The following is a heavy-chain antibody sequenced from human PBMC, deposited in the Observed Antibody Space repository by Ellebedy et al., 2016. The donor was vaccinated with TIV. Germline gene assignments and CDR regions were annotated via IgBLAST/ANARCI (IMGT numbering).Heavy chain of an antibody. J-gene: IGHJ4*02. CDR2: ISLSSSTI. Sequence: GESLKISCAASGFTFSSYSMNWVRQAPGKGLEWVSHISLSSSTIYYADSVKGRFTISRDNAKNTLYRQMNSLRAEDTAVYYCARSRDGYNFIGDYWGQGTLVTVSS. CDR1: GFTFSSYS. D-gene: IGHD5-24*01. V-gene: IGHV3-48*04. CDR3: ARSRDGYNFIGDY.